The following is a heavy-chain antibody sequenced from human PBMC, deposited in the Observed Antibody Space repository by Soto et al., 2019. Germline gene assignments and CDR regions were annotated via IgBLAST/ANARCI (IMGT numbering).Heavy chain of an antibody. D-gene: IGHD3-22*01. J-gene: IGHJ4*02. CDR2: IYTGDST. CDR3: VRDHFYDRSGYVVY. V-gene: IGHV3-53*01. CDR1: GFIVSSNY. Sequence: PGGSLRLSCAAAGFIVSSNYMSWVRQAPGKGLEWVSVIYTGDSTYYADSVKGRFTISGDNSRNTLYLQMNSLRAEDTAVYYCVRDHFYDRSGYVVYWGQGTLVTVSS.